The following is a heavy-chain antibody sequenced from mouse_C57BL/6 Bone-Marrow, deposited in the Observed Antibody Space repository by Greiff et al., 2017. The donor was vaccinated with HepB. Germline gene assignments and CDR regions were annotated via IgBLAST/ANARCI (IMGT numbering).Heavy chain of an antibody. CDR3: ARTLYDYDGDY. CDR1: GYTFTSYW. Sequence: VQLQQSGAELVRPGTSVKLSCKASGYTFTSYWMHWVKQRPGQGLEWIGVIDPSDSYTNYNQKFKGKATLTVDTSSSTAYMQLSSLTSEDSAVYYCARTLYDYDGDYWGRGTTLTVSS. D-gene: IGHD2-4*01. CDR2: IDPSDSYT. J-gene: IGHJ2*01. V-gene: IGHV1-59*01.